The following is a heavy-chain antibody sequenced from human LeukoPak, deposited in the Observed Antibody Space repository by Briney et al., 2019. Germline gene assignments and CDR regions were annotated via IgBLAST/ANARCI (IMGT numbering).Heavy chain of an antibody. D-gene: IGHD1-26*01. CDR1: GFTFSSYG. Sequence: GGSLRLSCAASGFTFSSYGMHWVRQAPGKGLVWVSRINTDGSSTKYADSVKGRFTISRDTAKNTLYLQMNSLRAEDTAVYYCARLQTHSGSYADTFDLWGQGTMVTVSS. J-gene: IGHJ3*01. CDR3: ARLQTHSGSYADTFDL. V-gene: IGHV3-74*03. CDR2: INTDGSST.